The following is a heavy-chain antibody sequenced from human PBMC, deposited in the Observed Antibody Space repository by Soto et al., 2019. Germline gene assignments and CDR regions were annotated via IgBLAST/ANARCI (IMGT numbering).Heavy chain of an antibody. V-gene: IGHV3-48*02. D-gene: IGHD3-22*01. CDR1: GFTFSGYS. Sequence: GGSLRLSCAVSGFTFSGYSMSWVRQAPGKGLEWVSYMTSGGAIFYADSVKGRFTISRDNAKNSLYLQMNNLKDDDTAVYYCARRDNSGSPNYFYYGMDVWGQGTTVTVSS. CDR3: ARRDNSGSPNYFYYGMDV. CDR2: MTSGGAI. J-gene: IGHJ6*02.